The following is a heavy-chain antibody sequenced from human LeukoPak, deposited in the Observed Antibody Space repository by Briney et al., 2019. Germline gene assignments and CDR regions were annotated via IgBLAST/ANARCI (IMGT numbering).Heavy chain of an antibody. CDR3: AKMARLRYFDY. D-gene: IGHD6-19*01. CDR2: ISWNSGSI. CDR1: GFTFDDYA. J-gene: IGHJ4*02. Sequence: GGSLRLSCAASGFTFDDYAMQWVRQAPGKGLEWVSGISWNSGSIGYADSVKGRFTISRDNAKNSLYLQMNSLRAEDTALYYCAKMARLRYFDYWGQGTLVTVSS. V-gene: IGHV3-9*01.